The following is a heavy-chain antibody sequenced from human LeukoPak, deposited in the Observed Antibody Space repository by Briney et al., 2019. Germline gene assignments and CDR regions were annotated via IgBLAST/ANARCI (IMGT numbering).Heavy chain of an antibody. D-gene: IGHD1-26*01. CDR2: ISSSSYI. Sequence: GGSLRLSCAASGFTFSSYSMNWVRQAPGKGLEWVSSISSSSYIYYADSVKGRFTISRDNAKNSLYLQMNSLRAEDTAVYYCARRYSGSYPDAFDIWGQGTMVTVSS. CDR3: ARRYSGSYPDAFDI. J-gene: IGHJ3*02. CDR1: GFTFSSYS. V-gene: IGHV3-21*01.